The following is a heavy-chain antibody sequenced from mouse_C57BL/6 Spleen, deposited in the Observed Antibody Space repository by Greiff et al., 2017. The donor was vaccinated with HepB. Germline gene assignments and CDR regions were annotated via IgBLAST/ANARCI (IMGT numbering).Heavy chain of an antibody. Sequence: EVQLKESGPELVKPGASVKISCKASGYSFTDYNMNWVKQSNGKSLEWIGVINPNYGTTSYNQKFKGKATLTVDQSSSTAYMQRNSLTSEDSAVYYCARERGYDGPWFAYWGQGTLVTVSA. J-gene: IGHJ3*01. CDR2: INPNYGTT. CDR1: GYSFTDYN. V-gene: IGHV1-39*01. CDR3: ARERGYDGPWFAY. D-gene: IGHD2-2*01.